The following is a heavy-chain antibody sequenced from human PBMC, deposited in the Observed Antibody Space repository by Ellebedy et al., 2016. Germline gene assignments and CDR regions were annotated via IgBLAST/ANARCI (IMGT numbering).Heavy chain of an antibody. CDR3: VKERYGVQFVLGS. Sequence: GGSLRLXXAASGFNFDGCSMHWARQAPGKGLEWVSLINRYGSITYYADSVKGRFTISRDNSRNSLYLQMNSLRPEDTALYYCVKERYGVQFVLGSWGQGTLVTVAS. CDR2: INRYGSIT. J-gene: IGHJ5*02. D-gene: IGHD6-6*01. V-gene: IGHV3-43*01. CDR1: GFNFDGCS.